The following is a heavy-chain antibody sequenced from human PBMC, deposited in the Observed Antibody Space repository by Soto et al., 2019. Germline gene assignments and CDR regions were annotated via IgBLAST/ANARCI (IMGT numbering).Heavy chain of an antibody. CDR3: ARDLGVEDFWSGSPDYYYYMDV. Sequence: GGSLRLSCAASGFTFSSYSMNWVRQAPGKGLEWVSSISSSSSYIYYADSVKGRFTISRDNAKNSLYLQMNSLRAEDTAVYYCARDLGVEDFWSGSPDYYYYMDVWGKGTTVTVSS. CDR1: GFTFSSYS. V-gene: IGHV3-21*01. CDR2: ISSSSSYI. J-gene: IGHJ6*03. D-gene: IGHD3-3*01.